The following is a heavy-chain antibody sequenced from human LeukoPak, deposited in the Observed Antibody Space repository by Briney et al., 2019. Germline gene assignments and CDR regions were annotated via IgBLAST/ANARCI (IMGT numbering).Heavy chain of an antibody. CDR2: ISRNGGST. CDR3: ARDEDYGGTRLDL. D-gene: IGHD4-23*01. CDR1: GFTFSSYA. Sequence: GSLLLSCASSGFTFSSYAMHGVPPAPGKGMEYVSAISRNGGSTYYANSVKGRFTISRDNSKNTLYLQMGSLRAEDMAVYYCARDEDYGGTRLDLRGRGTLVTVSS. V-gene: IGHV3-64*01. J-gene: IGHJ2*01.